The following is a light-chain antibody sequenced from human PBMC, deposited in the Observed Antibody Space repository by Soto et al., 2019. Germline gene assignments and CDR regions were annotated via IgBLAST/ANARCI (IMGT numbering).Light chain of an antibody. CDR2: WAS. J-gene: IGKJ2*01. Sequence: DTVMTQSPDSLAVSLGERATINCKSSRTILYSSNNKNYVSWYQQKPGQPPKLLIYWASTRESGVPDRFSGSGSGTDFTLTINSLQTEDVAVYYCQQYFSAPFTFGQGTKLEI. CDR3: QQYFSAPFT. V-gene: IGKV4-1*01. CDR1: RTILYSSNNKNY.